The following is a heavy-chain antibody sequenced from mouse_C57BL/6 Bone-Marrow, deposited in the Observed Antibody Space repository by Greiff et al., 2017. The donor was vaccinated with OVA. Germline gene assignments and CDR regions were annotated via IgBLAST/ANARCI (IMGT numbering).Heavy chain of an antibody. CDR2: IYPGSGNT. V-gene: IGHV1-76*01. CDR1: GYTFTDYY. Sequence: QVQLKQSGAELVRPGASVKLSCKASGYTFTDYYINWVKQRPGQGLEWIARIYPGSGNTYYNEKFKGKATLTAEKSSSTAYMQLSSLTSEDSAVYFCARRTGTFDYWGQGTTLTVSS. J-gene: IGHJ2*01. D-gene: IGHD4-1*01. CDR3: ARRTGTFDY.